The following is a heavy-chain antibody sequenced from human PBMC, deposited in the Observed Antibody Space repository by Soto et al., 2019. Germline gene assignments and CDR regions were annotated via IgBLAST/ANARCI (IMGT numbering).Heavy chain of an antibody. CDR2: ISTSVGST. CDR1: GFTFSTYA. V-gene: IGHV3-23*01. J-gene: IGHJ5*02. D-gene: IGHD3-10*01. Sequence: QTGGSLRLSCAASGFTFSTYAMSWVRQAPGKGLEWVSAISTSVGSTYYTDSVEGRFTISRDNAKNSVYLQMDSLRVEDTAVYYCVRGGHGSGSYLGSSWGQGILVTVSS. CDR3: VRGGHGSGSYLGSS.